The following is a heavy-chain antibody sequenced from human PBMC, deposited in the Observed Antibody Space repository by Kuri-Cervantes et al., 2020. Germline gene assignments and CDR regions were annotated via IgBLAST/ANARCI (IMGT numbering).Heavy chain of an antibody. D-gene: IGHD1-26*01. CDR2: ISDNSKHI. CDR1: GFTFSDYY. V-gene: IGHV3-21*03. J-gene: IGHJ4*02. Sequence: GESLKISCAASGFTFSDYYMNWVRQAPGKGLEWVSSISDNSKHIYYAESVRGRFTISRDNAKNSLYLQMNNLEAGDTAFYYCAREGGSGSYYEGFDYWGQGTLVTVSS. CDR3: AREGGSGSYYEGFDY.